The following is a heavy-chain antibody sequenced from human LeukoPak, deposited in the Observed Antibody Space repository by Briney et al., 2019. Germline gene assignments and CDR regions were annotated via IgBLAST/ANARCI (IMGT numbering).Heavy chain of an antibody. J-gene: IGHJ4*02. Sequence: ASVKVSCKASGYTFTSYGISWVRQAPGQRLEWMGWINAGNGNTKYSQRFQGRVTITRDTSASTAYMELSSLRSEDTAVYYCARASWAVSFIGYWGQGTLVTVSS. CDR1: GYTFTSYG. D-gene: IGHD5/OR15-5a*01. CDR2: INAGNGNT. V-gene: IGHV1-3*01. CDR3: ARASWAVSFIGY.